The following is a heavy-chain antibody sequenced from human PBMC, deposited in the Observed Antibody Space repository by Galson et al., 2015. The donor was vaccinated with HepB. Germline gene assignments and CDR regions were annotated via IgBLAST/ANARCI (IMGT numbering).Heavy chain of an antibody. V-gene: IGHV1-69*10. CDR3: TRPAGSSSSGGNYYYYYMDV. D-gene: IGHD6-6*01. Sequence: SVKVSCKASGGTFSRYAISWVRQAPGQGLEWMGGIIPILGRGNYAQKFQGRVTVTADKSTSTAYMELSSLKTEDTAVYYCTRPAGSSSSGGNYYYYYMDVWGKGTTVTVSS. CDR1: GGTFSRYA. CDR2: IIPILGRG. J-gene: IGHJ6*03.